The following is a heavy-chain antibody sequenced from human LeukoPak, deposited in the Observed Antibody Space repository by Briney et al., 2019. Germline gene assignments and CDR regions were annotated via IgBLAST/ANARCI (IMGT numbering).Heavy chain of an antibody. CDR3: AKDRRYYYDSSGYLYYFDY. Sequence: GGSLRLSCAASGFTFSNYAMSWVRQAPGKGLEWVSSINGRGGSTYYADSVKGRFTISRDNSKNTLYLQMNSLRAEDTAVYYCAKDRRYYYDSSGYLYYFDYWGQGTLVTVSS. CDR1: GFTFSNYA. V-gene: IGHV3-23*01. J-gene: IGHJ4*02. CDR2: INGRGGST. D-gene: IGHD3-22*01.